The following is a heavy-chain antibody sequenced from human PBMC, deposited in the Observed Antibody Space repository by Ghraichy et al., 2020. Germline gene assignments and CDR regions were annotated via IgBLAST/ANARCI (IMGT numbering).Heavy chain of an antibody. Sequence: SETLSLTCTVSGGSISSYYWSWIRQPPGMGLEWIGYIYYSENTNYNPSLKSRVAISRHTSKTQFSLRLTSVTAADTAVYYCARGVYGSNWHAVDFWGQGTLVTVSS. CDR2: IYYSENT. V-gene: IGHV4-59*01. J-gene: IGHJ4*02. CDR1: GGSISSYY. D-gene: IGHD6-13*01. CDR3: ARGVYGSNWHAVDF.